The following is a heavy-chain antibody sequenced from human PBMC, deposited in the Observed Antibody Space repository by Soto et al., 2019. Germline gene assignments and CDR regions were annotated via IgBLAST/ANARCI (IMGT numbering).Heavy chain of an antibody. CDR1: GFTLSGFD. CDR3: TRRYCSGGGCYSDFDY. V-gene: IGHV3-73*01. CDR2: IKTKVESYAT. J-gene: IGHJ4*02. D-gene: IGHD2-15*01. Sequence: EVQLVESGGGLVQPGGSLKLSCAASGFTLSGFDIHWVRQASGEGLEWVGRIKTKVESYATELAASVKGRFTISRDDPKNTAYLEMNSLKTEDTAVYYCTRRYCSGGGCYSDFDYWGQGPLVTVSS.